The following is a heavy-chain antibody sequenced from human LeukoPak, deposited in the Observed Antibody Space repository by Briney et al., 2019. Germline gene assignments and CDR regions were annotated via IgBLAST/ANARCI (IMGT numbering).Heavy chain of an antibody. J-gene: IGHJ3*02. D-gene: IGHD3-16*02. V-gene: IGHV3-33*01. Sequence: QPGGSLRLSCAASGFTFSSYGMHWVRQAPGKGLEWVAVIWYDGSNKYYADSVKVRFTISRDNSKNTLYLQMNSLRAEDTAVYYCARLFWGSYRRRTDDAFDIWGQGTMVTVSS. CDR2: IWYDGSNK. CDR3: ARLFWGSYRRRTDDAFDI. CDR1: GFTFSSYG.